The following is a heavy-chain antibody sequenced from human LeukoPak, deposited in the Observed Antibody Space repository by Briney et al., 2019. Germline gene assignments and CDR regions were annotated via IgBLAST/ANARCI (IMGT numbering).Heavy chain of an antibody. V-gene: IGHV1-69*13. CDR3: ARDGGAVPAAPEDY. D-gene: IGHD2-2*01. Sequence: GASVKVSCKASGGTFSSYAISWVRQAPGQGLEWMGGIIPIFGTANYAQKFQGRVTITADESTSTAYMELSSLRSEDTAVYYCARDGGAVPAAPEDYWGQGTLVTVSS. CDR2: IIPIFGTA. J-gene: IGHJ4*02. CDR1: GGTFSSYA.